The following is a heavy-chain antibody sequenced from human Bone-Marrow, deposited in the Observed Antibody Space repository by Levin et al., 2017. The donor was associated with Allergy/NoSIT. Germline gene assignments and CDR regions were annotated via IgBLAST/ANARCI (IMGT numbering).Heavy chain of an antibody. CDR3: VRARPGDYHFFDH. D-gene: IGHD4-17*01. CDR1: GFTFKDDW. CDR2: IGTDGSDT. J-gene: IGHJ4*02. Sequence: PGGSLRLSCAASGFTFKDDWMHWVRQAPGKGPVWVARIGTDGSDTGYADSVKGRFTISRDNARNTLYLQMNSLGVEDTAVYFCVRARPGDYHFFDHWGQGILVSVSS. V-gene: IGHV3-74*01.